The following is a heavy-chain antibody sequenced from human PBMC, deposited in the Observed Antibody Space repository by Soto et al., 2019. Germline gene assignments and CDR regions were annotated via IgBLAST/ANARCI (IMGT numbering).Heavy chain of an antibody. D-gene: IGHD3-16*02. CDR2: ISGSGGGT. CDR1: GFTFSSYA. V-gene: IGHV3-23*01. J-gene: IGHJ4*02. CDR3: AKDSMITFGGVVGYFDY. Sequence: EVQLLESGGGLVQPGGSLRLSCAASGFTFSSYAMTWVRQAPGKGLEWVSGISGSGGGTYYADSVKGRFTISRDNSRNTLYLQVNSLRAVDTAVYYCAKDSMITFGGVVGYFDYWGQGTLVTVSS.